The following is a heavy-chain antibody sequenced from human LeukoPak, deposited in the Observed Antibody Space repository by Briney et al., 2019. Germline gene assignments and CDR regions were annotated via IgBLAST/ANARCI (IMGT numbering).Heavy chain of an antibody. Sequence: GGSLRLSCAASKFSFSSYWMHWVRQAPGKGLVWVSRINSDGSRTNYADSVEGRFTISRDDAKKTLYLQMNSLRAEDTAVYYCLTIVETTIDGFDIWGQGAMVTVSS. CDR3: LTIVETTIDGFDI. V-gene: IGHV3-74*01. D-gene: IGHD1-26*01. J-gene: IGHJ3*02. CDR2: INSDGSRT. CDR1: KFSFSSYW.